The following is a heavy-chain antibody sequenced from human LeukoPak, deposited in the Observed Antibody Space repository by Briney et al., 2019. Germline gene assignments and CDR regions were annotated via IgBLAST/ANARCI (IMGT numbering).Heavy chain of an antibody. D-gene: IGHD6-19*01. CDR1: GFTSSSYV. V-gene: IGHV3-30*04. CDR3: ARDPGSGWSHY. CDR2: ISYDGSNK. J-gene: IGHJ4*02. Sequence: PGRSLRLSCAVSGFTSSSYVMHWVRQAPGKGLEWVAVISYDGSNKYYADSVKGRFTISRDNSKNTLYLQMNSLRAEDTAVYYCARDPGSGWSHYWGQGTLVTVSS.